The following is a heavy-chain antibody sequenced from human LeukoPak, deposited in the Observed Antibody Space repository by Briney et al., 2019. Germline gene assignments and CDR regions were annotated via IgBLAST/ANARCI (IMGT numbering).Heavy chain of an antibody. Sequence: GGSMKLSCEASGFTFSSYEMSWVRQAPGKGLEWVSYISSSGSNIYYADSVKGRFTIPTDTAKNSLYLQMNSLRAEDTAVYYCAREWAAVWFGESIYYYGMDVWGKGTTVTVSS. D-gene: IGHD3-10*01. V-gene: IGHV3-48*03. J-gene: IGHJ6*04. CDR1: GFTFSSYE. CDR2: ISSSGSNI. CDR3: AREWAAVWFGESIYYYGMDV.